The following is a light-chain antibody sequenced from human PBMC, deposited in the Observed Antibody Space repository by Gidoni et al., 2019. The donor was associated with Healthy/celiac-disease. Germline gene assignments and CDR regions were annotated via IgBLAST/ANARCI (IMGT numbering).Light chain of an antibody. J-gene: IGKJ5*01. V-gene: IGKV1-39*01. CDR1: QSISSY. Sequence: IQMTQSPSSLSASVGDRVTITCRASQSISSYLNWYQQKPGKAPKLLIYAASSLQSGVPSRFSGSGSGTDCTLTISSLQPEDFATYYWQQSYSTPITFGQGTRLEIK. CDR2: AAS. CDR3: QQSYSTPIT.